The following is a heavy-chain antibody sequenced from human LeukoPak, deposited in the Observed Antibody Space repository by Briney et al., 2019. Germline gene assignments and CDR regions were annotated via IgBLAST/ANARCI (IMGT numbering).Heavy chain of an antibody. V-gene: IGHV3-15*01. D-gene: IGHD3-9*01. CDR1: GFTFDKAW. J-gene: IGHJ4*02. CDR2: IKSKIHGGTI. CDR3: ARDYDVFTGYKTFDS. Sequence: GGSLRLSCAASGFTFDKAWMTWVRQAPGKGLEWVGRIKSKIHGGTIDYAAPVKGRFTISRDDSENTVYLQMNSLRAEDTAVYYCARDYDVFTGYKTFDSWGQGTLVTVSS.